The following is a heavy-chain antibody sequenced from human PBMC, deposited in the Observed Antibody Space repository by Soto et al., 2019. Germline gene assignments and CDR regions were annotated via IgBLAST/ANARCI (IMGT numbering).Heavy chain of an antibody. CDR1: GFTFINFW. Sequence: GGSLRLSCAASGFTFINFWMHWVRQAPGKGLVWVSRINSDGSSTNYAEPVKGRSTISRDNAKNTLYLQMISLRAEDTAVYYCVRGYSYGSYPYYYYGMDVWGQGTTVTVSS. V-gene: IGHV3-74*01. CDR2: INSDGSST. J-gene: IGHJ6*02. D-gene: IGHD5-18*01. CDR3: VRGYSYGSYPYYYYGMDV.